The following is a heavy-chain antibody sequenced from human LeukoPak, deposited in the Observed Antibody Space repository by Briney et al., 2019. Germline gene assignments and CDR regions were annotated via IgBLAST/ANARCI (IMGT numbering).Heavy chain of an antibody. CDR3: ARSNRDFASGSGDI. CDR1: GFTFSNYW. V-gene: IGHV3-7*05. J-gene: IGHJ4*02. Sequence: PGGSLRLSCAASGFTFSNYWMSWVRQAPGKGLEWVTNINQDGSEKYYVDSVKGRFTISRDNPKNSVFLQMNSLRAEDTAVYYCARSNRDFASGSGDIRGQGTQVTVSS. CDR2: INQDGSEK. D-gene: IGHD3-10*01.